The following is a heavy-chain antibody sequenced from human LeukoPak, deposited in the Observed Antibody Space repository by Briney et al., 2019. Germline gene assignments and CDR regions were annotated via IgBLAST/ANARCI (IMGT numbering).Heavy chain of an antibody. V-gene: IGHV4-39*02. Sequence: PSETLSLTCSVYGASITSGRYYWGWMRQAPGKGLEWIGTIHYSGTPTFYNPSLESRVSLFSDTSSTDFSLRLRSVTAADTAVYYCAAGGDDAKAGYWGQGTLVTVSP. CDR2: IHYSGTPT. D-gene: IGHD3-16*01. J-gene: IGHJ4*02. CDR1: GASITSGRYY. CDR3: AAGGDDAKAGY.